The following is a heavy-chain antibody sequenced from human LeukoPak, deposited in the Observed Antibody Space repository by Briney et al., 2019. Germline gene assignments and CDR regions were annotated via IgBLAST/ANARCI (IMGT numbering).Heavy chain of an antibody. J-gene: IGHJ4*02. D-gene: IGHD4-23*01. Sequence: GGSLRLSCAASGFTFSSYGMHWVRQAPGKGLEWVAVVSYDGSNKYYADSVKGRFTISRDNSKNTLYLQMNSLRAEDTAVYYCAKDLQYYGGNSDYFDYWGQGTLATVSS. CDR1: GFTFSSYG. CDR2: VSYDGSNK. V-gene: IGHV3-30*18. CDR3: AKDLQYYGGNSDYFDY.